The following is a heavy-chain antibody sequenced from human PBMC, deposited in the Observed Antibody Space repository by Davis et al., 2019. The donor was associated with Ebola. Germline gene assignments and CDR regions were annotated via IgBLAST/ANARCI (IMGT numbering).Heavy chain of an antibody. D-gene: IGHD3-10*01. CDR1: GYTFSSFW. Sequence: HTGGSLRLSCKGSGYTFSSFWMNWVRQAPGKGLEWVSRINNDGTSTNYTDVVRGRFTVSRDNAKNTLYLQMNSLRVEDTATYYCAKVGLSSWYDTRAYPFGGAFDYWGQGTLATVSS. J-gene: IGHJ4*02. V-gene: IGHV3-74*01. CDR2: INNDGTST. CDR3: AKVGLSSWYDTRAYPFGGAFDY.